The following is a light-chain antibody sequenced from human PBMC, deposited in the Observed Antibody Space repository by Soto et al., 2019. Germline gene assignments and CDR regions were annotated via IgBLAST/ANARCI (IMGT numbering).Light chain of an antibody. J-gene: IGKJ1*01. CDR3: QQYNSYSPTT. CDR2: KAS. Sequence: DIQMTQSPSTLSASVGDRVTITCRASQSISSWLAWYQQKPGKAPKLLIYKASSLESGVPSRFSGSGSATEFTLTISSLQPDDFATYYCQQYNSYSPTTFGQGTKVEIK. V-gene: IGKV1-5*03. CDR1: QSISSW.